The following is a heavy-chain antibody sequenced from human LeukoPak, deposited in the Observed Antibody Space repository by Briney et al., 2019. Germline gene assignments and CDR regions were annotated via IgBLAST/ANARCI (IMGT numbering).Heavy chain of an antibody. J-gene: IGHJ6*03. V-gene: IGHV4-61*01. CDR2: IYYSGST. Sequence: PSQTLSLTCTVSGGSISRGSYYGSWIRQPPGKGLEWSGYIYYSGSTNYNPSLTSRVPISVDTSKNQFSLKLSSVTAADTAVYFCARVDTAMPSFYYYYMDVWGKGTTVTVSS. CDR3: ARVDTAMPSFYYYYMDV. D-gene: IGHD5-18*01. CDR1: GGSISRGSYY.